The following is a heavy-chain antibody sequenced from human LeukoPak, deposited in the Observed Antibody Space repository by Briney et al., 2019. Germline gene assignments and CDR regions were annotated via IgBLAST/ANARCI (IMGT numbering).Heavy chain of an antibody. CDR2: MNPNSGNT. J-gene: IGHJ5*02. D-gene: IGHD3-22*01. CDR3: ARGGMARYYYDSSGYSFDP. V-gene: IGHV1-8*01. Sequence: ASVKVSCKASGYTFTSYDINWVRQATGQGLEWMGWMNPNSGNTGYAQKFQGRVTMTRNTSISTAYMEPSSLRSEDTAVYYCARGGMARYYYDSSGYSFDPWGQGTLVTVSS. CDR1: GYTFTSYD.